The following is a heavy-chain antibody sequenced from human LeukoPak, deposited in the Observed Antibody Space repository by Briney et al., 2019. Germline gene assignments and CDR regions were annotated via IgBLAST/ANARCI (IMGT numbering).Heavy chain of an antibody. V-gene: IGHV4-39*07. CDR1: GGSISSNSYY. CDR2: IYYSGST. CDR3: ARVARLYGDPSYFDY. J-gene: IGHJ4*02. Sequence: PSETLSLTCTVSGGSISSNSYYWGWIRQPLGKELEWIGSIYYSGSTYYNPSLESRVTISVDTSKNQFSLKLSSVTAADTAVYYCARVARLYGDPSYFDYWGQGTLVTVSS. D-gene: IGHD4-17*01.